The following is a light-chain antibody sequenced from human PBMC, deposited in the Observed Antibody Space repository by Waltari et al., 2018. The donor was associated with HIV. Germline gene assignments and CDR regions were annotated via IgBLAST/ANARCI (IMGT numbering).Light chain of an antibody. CDR1: NLGTKS. J-gene: IGLJ2*01. V-gene: IGLV3-21*02. CDR3: QVWDSSSAHVV. CDR2: DDS. Sequence: SSVLTQPPSVSVAPGQTARITCGGNNLGTKSVPWYQQKPVQAPVLVVYDDSDRPSGIPERFSGSNSGNTATLTINRVEAGDEADYYCQVWDSSSAHVVFGGGTKLTVL.